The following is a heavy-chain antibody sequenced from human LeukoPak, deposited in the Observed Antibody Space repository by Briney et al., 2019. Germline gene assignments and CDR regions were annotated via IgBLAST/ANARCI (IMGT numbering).Heavy chain of an antibody. D-gene: IGHD6-19*01. J-gene: IGHJ5*02. CDR3: ARDKAVAGFKWLDP. CDR2: INPNSGGT. Sequence: ASVKVSCKASGYTFTGYYMHWVRQAPGQGLEWMGWINPNSGGTIYAQKFQGRVTMTRDTSISTAYMELSRLRADDTAVYFCARDKAVAGFKWLDPWGQGSLVTVSS. CDR1: GYTFTGYY. V-gene: IGHV1-2*02.